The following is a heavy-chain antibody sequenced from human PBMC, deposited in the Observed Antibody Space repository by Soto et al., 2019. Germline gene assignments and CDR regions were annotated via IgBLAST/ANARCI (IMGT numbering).Heavy chain of an antibody. J-gene: IGHJ4*02. V-gene: IGHV1-3*01. D-gene: IGHD5-12*01. CDR2: INAGNGNT. CDR3: ARNIVATINLDY. Sequence: KNTRASVKVSCKASGYTFTSYAMHWVRQAPGQRLEWMGWINAGNGNTKYSQKFHGRVSITRDTSASTSYMELSSLRSEDTAVYYCARNIVATINLDYWGQGTLVTVSS. CDR1: GYTFTSYA.